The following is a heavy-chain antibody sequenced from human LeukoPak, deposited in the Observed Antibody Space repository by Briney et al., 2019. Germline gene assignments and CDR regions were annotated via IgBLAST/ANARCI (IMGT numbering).Heavy chain of an antibody. D-gene: IGHD3-9*01. CDR3: SREYFDWL. CDR1: GFTFGDYA. Sequence: GGSLRLSCTASGFTFGDYAMSWFHQAPGKGLEWVGFIRSKAFGGTPEHAASVKGRFTISRDDSKSIAYLQMNSLKTEDTAVYYCSREYFDWLWGQGTLVTVSS. V-gene: IGHV3-49*03. CDR2: IRSKAFGGTP. J-gene: IGHJ4*02.